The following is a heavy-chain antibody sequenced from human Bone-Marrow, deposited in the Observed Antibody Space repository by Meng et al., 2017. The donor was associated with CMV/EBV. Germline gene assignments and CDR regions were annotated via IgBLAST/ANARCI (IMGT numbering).Heavy chain of an antibody. V-gene: IGHV1-8*02. CDR1: GYTFTGYY. J-gene: IGHJ6*02. Sequence: VKVSCKASGYTFTGYYMHWVRQATGQGLEWMGWMNPNSGNTGYAQKFQGRVTMTRNTSISTAYMELSSLRSEDTAVYYCARVEYSSSSGRNRNYYYYYGMDVWGQGTTVTVSS. CDR3: ARVEYSSSSGRNRNYYYYYGMDV. CDR2: MNPNSGNT. D-gene: IGHD6-6*01.